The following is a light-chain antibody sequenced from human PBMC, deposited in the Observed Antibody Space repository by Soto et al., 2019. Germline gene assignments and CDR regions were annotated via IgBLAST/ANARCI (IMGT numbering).Light chain of an antibody. Sequence: DIQMTQPPSSLSASVGDRVTITCRASQSISSYLNWYQQKPGKAPKLLIYAASSLQSGVPSRFSGSGSGTDFILTISSLQPEDFATYYCQQSYSTPRTFGQGTKVDIK. CDR2: AAS. CDR3: QQSYSTPRT. J-gene: IGKJ1*01. CDR1: QSISSY. V-gene: IGKV1-39*01.